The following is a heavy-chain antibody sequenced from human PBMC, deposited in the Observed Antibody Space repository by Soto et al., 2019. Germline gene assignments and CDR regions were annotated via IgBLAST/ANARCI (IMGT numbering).Heavy chain of an antibody. CDR3: AREELNCGGDCFAF. CDR1: GFTFSSYE. J-gene: IGHJ4*02. D-gene: IGHD2-21*01. CDR2: IGTSSTNI. Sequence: EVQLVESGGDLVQPGRSLRLSCAASGFTFSSYEFNWVRQAPGKGLEWISYIGTSSTNIYYADSVKGRFTSSRDNAKNALYLQMNSLRAEDTAICYCAREELNCGGDCFAFWGQGTLVTVSS. V-gene: IGHV3-48*03.